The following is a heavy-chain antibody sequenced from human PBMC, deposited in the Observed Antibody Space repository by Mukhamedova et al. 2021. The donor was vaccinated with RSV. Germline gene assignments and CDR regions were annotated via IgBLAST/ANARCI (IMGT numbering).Heavy chain of an antibody. V-gene: IGHV4-59*01. D-gene: IGHD2-15*01. CDR3: ARSSGVVADDSFDI. CDR2: IYYSGST. J-gene: IGHJ3*02. Sequence: WIGYIYYSGSTNYNPSLKSRVTISVDTSKNQFSLKLSSVTAADTAVYYCARSSGVVADDSFDILGQGTMVTVSS.